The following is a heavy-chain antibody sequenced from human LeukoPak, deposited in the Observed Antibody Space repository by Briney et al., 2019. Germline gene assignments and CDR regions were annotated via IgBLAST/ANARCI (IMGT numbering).Heavy chain of an antibody. V-gene: IGHV1-2*06. CDR3: ATFTVALNAFDL. CDR2: VDPKSGDT. Sequence: ASVKVCCNASAHSFTACYMHRIRQAPGQGLELMGRVDPKSGDTKYSQKYQGRVTMTRDTSISTAYMELSRLTSDDTAVYYCATFTVALNAFDLWGQGTMVTVSS. J-gene: IGHJ3*01. D-gene: IGHD4-23*01. CDR1: AHSFTACY.